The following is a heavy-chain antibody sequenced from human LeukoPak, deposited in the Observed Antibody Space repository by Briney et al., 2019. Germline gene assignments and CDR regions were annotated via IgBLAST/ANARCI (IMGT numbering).Heavy chain of an antibody. CDR1: GESVSSNSAT. CDR2: TYYRSKWFN. J-gene: IGHJ4*02. D-gene: IGHD3-16*02. Sequence: SQTLSLTCAISGESVSSNSATWNWIRQSPSRGLEWLGRTYYRSKWFNDYAVSVKSRITINPDTSKNQFSLKLSSVTAADTAVYYCARSTVEDYDYVWGSYRFYYFDYWGQGTLVTVSS. V-gene: IGHV6-1*01. CDR3: ARSTVEDYDYVWGSYRFYYFDY.